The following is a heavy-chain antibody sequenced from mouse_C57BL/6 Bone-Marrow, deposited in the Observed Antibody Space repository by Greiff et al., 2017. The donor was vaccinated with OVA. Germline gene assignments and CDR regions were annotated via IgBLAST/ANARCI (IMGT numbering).Heavy chain of an antibody. CDR2: ISSGGSYT. V-gene: IGHV5-6*01. CDR3: ARHGDYGSFFDY. J-gene: IGHJ2*01. D-gene: IGHD1-1*01. CDR1: GFTFSSYG. Sequence: VQLKESGGDLVKPGGSLKLSCAASGFTFSSYGMSWVRQTPDKRLEWVATISSGGSYTYYPDSVKGRFTISRDNAKNTLYLQMSSLKSEDTAMDYCARHGDYGSFFDYWGQGTTLTVSS.